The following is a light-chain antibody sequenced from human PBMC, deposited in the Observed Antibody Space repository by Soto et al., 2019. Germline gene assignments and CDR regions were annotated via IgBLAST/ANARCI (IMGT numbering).Light chain of an antibody. V-gene: IGKV3-20*01. CDR1: QSVSSNY. J-gene: IGKJ5*01. CDR2: VAS. CDR3: QLYGSSPIT. Sequence: EIVLTQSPGTLSLSPVERATLSCRASQSVSSNYLAWYQQKPGQAPRVLIYVASSRATGIPDRFSGSGSGTDFTLTISRLEPEDFAVYYCQLYGSSPITFGQGTRLEIK.